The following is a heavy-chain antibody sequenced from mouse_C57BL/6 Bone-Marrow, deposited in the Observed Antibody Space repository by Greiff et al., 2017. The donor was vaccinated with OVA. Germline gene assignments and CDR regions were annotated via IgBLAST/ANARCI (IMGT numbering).Heavy chain of an antibody. V-gene: IGHV5-17*01. Sequence: EVKLVESGGGLVKPGGSLKLSCAASGFTFSDYGMHWVRQAPEKGLEWVAYISSGSSTSYYADTVKGRFTISRDNAKNTLFLQMTSLRSEDTAMYYCANPNWALYYAMDYWGQGTSVTVSS. CDR1: GFTFSDYG. CDR3: ANPNWALYYAMDY. D-gene: IGHD4-1*01. J-gene: IGHJ4*01. CDR2: ISSGSSTS.